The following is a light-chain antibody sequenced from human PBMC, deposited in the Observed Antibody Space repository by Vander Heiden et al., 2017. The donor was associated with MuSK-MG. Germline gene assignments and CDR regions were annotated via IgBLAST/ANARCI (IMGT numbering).Light chain of an antibody. J-gene: IGLJ2*01. CDR1: SLRSYY. CDR2: GKN. Sequence: SSELTRDPAVSVALGQTVRIKCQGDSLRSYYASWYQQKPGQAPVLVIYGKNNRPSGIPDRFSGSSSGNTASLTITGAQAEDEADYYCNSRDSSGNHLGVFGGGTKLTVL. CDR3: NSRDSSGNHLGV. V-gene: IGLV3-19*01.